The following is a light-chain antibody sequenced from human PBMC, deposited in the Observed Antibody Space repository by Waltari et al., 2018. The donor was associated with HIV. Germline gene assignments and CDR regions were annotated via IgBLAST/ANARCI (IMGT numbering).Light chain of an antibody. CDR1: ALPKKY. V-gene: IGLV3-10*01. Sequence: SYELTQPPSVSVSPGQTARITCSGDALPKKYAYWYQQKSGQAPVLVIYEDSKRPSEIPERFSGSSSGTMATLTISGAQVEDEADYYCYSTDSSDWVFGGGTKLTVL. CDR3: YSTDSSDWV. CDR2: EDS. J-gene: IGLJ3*02.